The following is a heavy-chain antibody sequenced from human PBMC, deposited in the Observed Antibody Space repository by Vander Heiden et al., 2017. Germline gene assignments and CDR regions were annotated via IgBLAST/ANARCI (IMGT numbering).Heavy chain of an antibody. CDR3: ARDEGYSYGTFDFEY. CDR2: ISSSSSYI. CDR1: GFTFSSYS. Sequence: EVQLVATGGGLVKSGGSLRPSCAASGFTFSSYSMNWIRQAPGKGLEWVSSISSSSSYIYYADSVKGRFTISRDNAKNSLYLQMKSLRAEDTAVYYGARDEGYSYGTFDFEYWGQGTLVTVSS. V-gene: IGHV3-21*01. J-gene: IGHJ4*02. D-gene: IGHD5-18*01.